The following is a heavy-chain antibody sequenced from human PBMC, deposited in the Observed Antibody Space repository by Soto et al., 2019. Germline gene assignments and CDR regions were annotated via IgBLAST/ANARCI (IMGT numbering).Heavy chain of an antibody. CDR2: ISGSGGST. Sequence: EVQLLESGGGLVQPGGSLRLSCAASGFTFSSYAMSWVRQAPGKGLEWVSAISGSGGSTYYADSVKGRFTISRDNSKNTLYLQMNSLRAEDTAVYYCAKARKEWAKTQYYFDYWGQGTLVTVSS. J-gene: IGHJ4*02. V-gene: IGHV3-23*01. CDR3: AKARKEWAKTQYYFDY. CDR1: GFTFSSYA. D-gene: IGHD1-26*01.